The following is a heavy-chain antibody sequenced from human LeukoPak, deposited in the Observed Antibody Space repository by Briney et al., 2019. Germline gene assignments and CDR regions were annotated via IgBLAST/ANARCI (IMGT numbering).Heavy chain of an antibody. CDR1: GYTFTGYY. CDR3: ASGSRHNYNYYDMDV. V-gene: IGHV1-2*02. CDR2: INPNSGGT. D-gene: IGHD1-14*01. J-gene: IGHJ6*02. Sequence: ASVKVSCKASGYTFTGYYMHWVRQAPGQGLEWMGWINPNSGGTNYAQKFQGRVTMTRDTSISTAYMELSRLRSDDTAVYYGASGSRHNYNYYDMDVWGQGTTVTVSS.